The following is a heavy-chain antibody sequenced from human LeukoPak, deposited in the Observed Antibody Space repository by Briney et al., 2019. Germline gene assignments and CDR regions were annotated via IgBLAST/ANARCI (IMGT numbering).Heavy chain of an antibody. Sequence: ASVKVSCKASGYTFTGYYMHWVRQAPGQGLEWMGWINPNSGGTNYAQKFQGRVTMTRDTSISTAYMELSRLRSDDTAVYYCARDWGSADYYYYMDVWGKGTMVTVSS. CDR2: INPNSGGT. V-gene: IGHV1-2*02. J-gene: IGHJ6*03. CDR3: ARDWGSADYYYYMDV. CDR1: GYTFTGYY. D-gene: IGHD3-16*01.